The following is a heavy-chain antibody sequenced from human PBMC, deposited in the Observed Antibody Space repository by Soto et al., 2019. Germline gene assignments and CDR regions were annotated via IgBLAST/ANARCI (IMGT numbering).Heavy chain of an antibody. D-gene: IGHD3-10*01. CDR2: INHSGST. V-gene: IGHV4-34*01. CDR3: ARGYYGSGSYPFGY. Sequence: QVQLQQWGAGLLKPSETLSLTCAVYGGSFSGYYWRWIRQPPGKGLEWIGEINHSGSTNYNPSLKSRVTISVDTSKNQFSLKLSSVTAADTAVYYCARGYYGSGSYPFGYWGQGTLVTVSS. J-gene: IGHJ4*02. CDR1: GGSFSGYY.